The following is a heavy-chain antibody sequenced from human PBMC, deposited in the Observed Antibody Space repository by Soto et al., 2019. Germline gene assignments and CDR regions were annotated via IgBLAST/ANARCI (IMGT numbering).Heavy chain of an antibody. J-gene: IGHJ4*02. V-gene: IGHV3-23*01. CDR3: AKLGDWAYYYDSSGYPEFDY. D-gene: IGHD3-22*01. CDR2: ISGSGGST. CDR1: GFTFHAYG. Sequence: PGGSLRLSCEGSGFTFHAYGLSWVRQAPGKGLEWVSAISGSGGSTYYADSVKGRFTISRDNSKNTLYLQMNSLRAEDTAVYYCAKLGDWAYYYDSSGYPEFDYWGQGTLVTVSS.